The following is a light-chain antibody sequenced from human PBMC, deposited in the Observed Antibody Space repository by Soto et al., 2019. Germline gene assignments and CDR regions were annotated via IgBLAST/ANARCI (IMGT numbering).Light chain of an antibody. CDR2: ATS. CDR1: QSVGSN. Sequence: EIVMTQSPVTLSLSPGDRATLSCRASQSVGSNLAWYQKKPGQAPRLLIYATSTRATAIPARFSGSGSGTEFTLTISSLQSEDFAVYYCQQYNKWPLFTFGPGTTVDIK. J-gene: IGKJ3*01. CDR3: QQYNKWPLFT. V-gene: IGKV3-15*01.